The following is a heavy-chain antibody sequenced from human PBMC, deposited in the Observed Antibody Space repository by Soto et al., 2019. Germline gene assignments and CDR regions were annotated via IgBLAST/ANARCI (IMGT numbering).Heavy chain of an antibody. CDR1: GGSMTSGDQY. CDR2: INHRGSL. D-gene: IGHD1-1*01. Sequence: SDTLSVTWTVTGGSMTSGDQYWTWIRHRPGEGLEWFGYINHRGSLYYNPSLKSRVSMSVDTSKNQFSLNLSSVTAADTAVYYCARELPQRQGRNMDVWGQGTTVTVSS. J-gene: IGHJ6*02. V-gene: IGHV4-31*02. CDR3: ARELPQRQGRNMDV.